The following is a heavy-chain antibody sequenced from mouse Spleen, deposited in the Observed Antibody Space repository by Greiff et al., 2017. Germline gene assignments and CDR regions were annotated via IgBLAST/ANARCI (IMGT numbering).Heavy chain of an antibody. CDR3: ARRGGNYAYFDY. D-gene: IGHD2-1*01. Sequence: EVKLVESGGGLVKPGGSLKLSCAASGFTFSSYAMSWVRQTPEKRLEWVATISSGGSYTYYPDSVKGRFTISRDNAKNTLYLQMSSLRSEDTAMYYCARRGGNYAYFDYWGQGTTLTVSS. J-gene: IGHJ2*01. CDR1: GFTFSSYA. V-gene: IGHV5-9-1*01. CDR2: ISSGGSYT.